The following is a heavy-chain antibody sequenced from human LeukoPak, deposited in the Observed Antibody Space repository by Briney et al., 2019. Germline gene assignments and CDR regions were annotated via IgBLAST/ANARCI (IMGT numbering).Heavy chain of an antibody. CDR2: ISSNGGST. CDR1: GFTFSSYA. V-gene: IGHV3-64D*06. Sequence: GGSLRLSCSASGFTFSSYAMHWVRQAPGKGLEYVSAISSNGGSTYYADSVKGRFTISRDNSENTLYLQMSSLRAEDTAVYYCVKDPSDCSSTSCLYYFDYWGQGTLVTVSS. D-gene: IGHD2-2*01. CDR3: VKDPSDCSSTSCLYYFDY. J-gene: IGHJ4*02.